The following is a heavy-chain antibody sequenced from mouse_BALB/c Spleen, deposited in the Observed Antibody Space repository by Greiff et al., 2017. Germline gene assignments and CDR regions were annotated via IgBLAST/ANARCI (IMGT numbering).Heavy chain of an antibody. Sequence: EVKLMESGPSLVKPSQTLSLTCSVTGDSITSGYWNWIRKFPGNKLEYMGYISYSGSTYYNPSLKSRISITRDTSKNQYYLQLNSVTTEDTATYYCARGGIDGYLAWFAYWGQGTLVTVSA. CDR1: GDSITSGY. CDR2: ISYSGST. CDR3: ARGGIDGYLAWFAY. J-gene: IGHJ3*01. D-gene: IGHD2-3*01. V-gene: IGHV3-8*02.